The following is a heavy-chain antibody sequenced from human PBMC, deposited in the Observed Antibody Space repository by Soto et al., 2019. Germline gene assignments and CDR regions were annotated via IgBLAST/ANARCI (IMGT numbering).Heavy chain of an antibody. V-gene: IGHV4-59*01. D-gene: IGHD6-13*01. CDR3: ARGSSWYPY. Sequence: QVQLQESGPGLVKPSETLSLTCTVSGASINSYYWSWIRQPPGKELEWIGYIYYSGSTNYNPSLKSLVTISIDTSKNPFSLNLNSVTAADTAVYYCARGSSWYPYWGQGTLVTVSS. CDR2: IYYSGST. J-gene: IGHJ4*02. CDR1: GASINSYY.